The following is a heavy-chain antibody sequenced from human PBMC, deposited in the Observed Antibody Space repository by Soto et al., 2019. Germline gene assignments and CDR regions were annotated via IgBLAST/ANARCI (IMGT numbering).Heavy chain of an antibody. Sequence: GASVKVSCKASGYSFTSYGISWVRQAPGQGLEWMGWISAYNGNTNYAQKLQGRVTMTTDTSTSTAYMELRSLRSDDTAVYYCARDRNDILTGPLDYWGQGTLVTVSS. CDR1: GYSFTSYG. CDR3: ARDRNDILTGPLDY. V-gene: IGHV1-18*01. D-gene: IGHD3-9*01. CDR2: ISAYNGNT. J-gene: IGHJ4*02.